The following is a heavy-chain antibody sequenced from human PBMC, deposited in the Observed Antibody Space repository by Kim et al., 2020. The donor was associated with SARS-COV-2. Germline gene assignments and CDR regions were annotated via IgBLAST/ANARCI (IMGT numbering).Heavy chain of an antibody. V-gene: IGHV3-30*04. Sequence: GGSLRLSCAASGFTFSSYAMHWVRQAPGKGLEWVAVISYDGSNKYYADSVKGRFTISRDNSKNTLYLQMNSLRAEDTAVYYCASPMNYDSSGYFIFGFDYWGQGTLVTVSS. CDR2: ISYDGSNK. J-gene: IGHJ4*02. CDR1: GFTFSSYA. CDR3: ASPMNYDSSGYFIFGFDY. D-gene: IGHD3-22*01.